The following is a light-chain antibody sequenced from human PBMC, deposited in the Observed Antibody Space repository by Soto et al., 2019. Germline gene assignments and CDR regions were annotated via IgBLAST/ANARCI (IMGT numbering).Light chain of an antibody. CDR2: RNN. J-gene: IGLJ2*01. Sequence: QSVLTQPPSASGTPGQRVTISCSGSSSNIGSNYVYWYQQLPGTAPKLLIYRNNQRPSGVPDRFSGSKSGTSASLAISGLRSEDEADYYCAAWYDSLSAVVFGGGIQLTVL. CDR1: SSNIGSNY. V-gene: IGLV1-47*01. CDR3: AAWYDSLSAVV.